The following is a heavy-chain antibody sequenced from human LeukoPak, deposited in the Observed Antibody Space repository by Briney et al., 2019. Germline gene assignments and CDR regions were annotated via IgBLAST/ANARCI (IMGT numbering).Heavy chain of an antibody. V-gene: IGHV3-20*04. D-gene: IGHD3-3*01. Sequence: PGGSLRLSCAASGFTFDDYGMSWVRQAPGKGLEWVSGINWNGGSTVYADSVKGRFTISRDNAKNSLYLQMNSLRAEDTALYYCARDLEETPRHNDFWSGAHHPLYYYYYMDVWGKGTTVTVSS. CDR3: ARDLEETPRHNDFWSGAHHPLYYYYYMDV. CDR1: GFTFDDYG. J-gene: IGHJ6*03. CDR2: INWNGGST.